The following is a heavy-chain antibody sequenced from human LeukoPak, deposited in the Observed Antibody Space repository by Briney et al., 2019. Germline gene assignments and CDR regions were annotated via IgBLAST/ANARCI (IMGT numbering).Heavy chain of an antibody. D-gene: IGHD6-13*01. Sequence: GGSLRLSCSASGFTFSTYAMHWVRQAPGKGLDYVSGISRNGGSTYYADSVKGRLTISRDNSKNTLYLQMSSLRAEDTAVYYCVKDAAQLVWLDYWGQGTLVTVSS. J-gene: IGHJ4*02. CDR3: VKDAAQLVWLDY. CDR2: ISRNGGST. V-gene: IGHV3-64D*06. CDR1: GFTFSTYA.